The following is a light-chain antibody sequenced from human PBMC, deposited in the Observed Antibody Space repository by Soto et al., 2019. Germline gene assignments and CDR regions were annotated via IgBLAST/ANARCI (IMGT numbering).Light chain of an antibody. CDR1: QGISSW. J-gene: IGKJ3*01. CDR3: QQYSSYPFT. Sequence: DIQMTQSPSTLSASLGDRVTITCRASQGISSWLGWYQQKPGKAPKVLIYKASSLESGVPSRFSGSGSGTEFTLTISSLQPDDFASYYCQQYSSYPFTFGPGTKVDIK. V-gene: IGKV1-5*03. CDR2: KAS.